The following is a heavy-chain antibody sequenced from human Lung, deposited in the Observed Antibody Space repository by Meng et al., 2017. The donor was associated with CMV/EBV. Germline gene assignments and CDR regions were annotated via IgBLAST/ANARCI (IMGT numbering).Heavy chain of an antibody. CDR2: IPHRGSS. J-gene: IGHJ1*01. Sequence: QVRLRGSGPALVRPSATLSLTCAVSGDSITNHNWWAWVRQPPGKGLEWIGEIPHRGSSAYNPSLKSRVSMSIDKSKNQFSLKLTSVTAADTAVYHCLRRSGGSVWGQGTLVTVSS. CDR1: GDSITNHNW. D-gene: IGHD3-10*01. CDR3: LRRSGGSV. V-gene: IGHV4-4*02.